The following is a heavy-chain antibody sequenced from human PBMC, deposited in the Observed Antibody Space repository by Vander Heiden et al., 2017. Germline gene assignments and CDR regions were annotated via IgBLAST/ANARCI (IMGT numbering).Heavy chain of an antibody. CDR1: GSTFSSYS. D-gene: IGHD2-2*02. V-gene: IGHV3-21*01. CDR2: ISSSSSYI. J-gene: IGHJ5*02. Sequence: EVQLVESGGGLVKPGGSLRPSCAASGSTFSSYSMNWVRQAPGKGLEWVSSISSSSSYIYYADSVKGRFTISRDNAKNSLYLQMNSLRAEDTAVYYCARGVVVPAALPFDPWGQGTLVTVSS. CDR3: ARGVVVPAALPFDP.